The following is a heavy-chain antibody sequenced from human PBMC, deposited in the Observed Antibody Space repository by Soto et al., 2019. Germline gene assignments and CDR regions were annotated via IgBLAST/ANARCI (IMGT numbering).Heavy chain of an antibody. CDR2: VSAYNRNT. CDR3: ARVRRWEPLLY. J-gene: IGHJ4*02. CDR1: GYTFSNYG. V-gene: IGHV1-18*01. D-gene: IGHD1-26*01. Sequence: QVQLVQSGPEVKKPGASVKVSCKGSGYTFSNYGVTWVRQAPGQGLERLGWVSAYNRNTDYAQKFEDRATMTIDTATNTAYLELRGLTPDDTAVYYCARVRRWEPLLYWGQGT.